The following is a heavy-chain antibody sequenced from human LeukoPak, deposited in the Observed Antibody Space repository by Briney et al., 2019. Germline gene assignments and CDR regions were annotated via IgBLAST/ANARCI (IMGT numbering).Heavy chain of an antibody. Sequence: SETLSLTCTVSGGSISSSSYYWGWIRQPPGKGLEWIGSIYYSGSTYYNPSLKSRVTISVDTSKNQFSLKLSSVTAADTAVYYCARDLRGKDTAMVSYFDYWGQGTLVTVSS. CDR3: ARDLRGKDTAMVSYFDY. D-gene: IGHD5-18*01. CDR2: IYYSGST. J-gene: IGHJ4*02. CDR1: GGSISSSSYY. V-gene: IGHV4-39*07.